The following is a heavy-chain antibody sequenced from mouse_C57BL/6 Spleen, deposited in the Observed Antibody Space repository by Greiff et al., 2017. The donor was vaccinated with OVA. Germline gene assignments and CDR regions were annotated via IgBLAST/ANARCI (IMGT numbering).Heavy chain of an antibody. J-gene: IGHJ3*01. CDR3: ALGWDVEAWFAY. V-gene: IGHV1-7*01. CDR2: INPSSGYT. CDR1: GYTFTSYW. Sequence: LEESGAELAKPGASVKLSCKASGYTFTSYWMHWVKQRPGQGLEWIGYINPSSGYTKYNQKFKDKATLTVDKSSSTAYMQLSSLTYEDSAVYYCALGWDVEAWFAYWGQGTLVTVSA. D-gene: IGHD4-1*01.